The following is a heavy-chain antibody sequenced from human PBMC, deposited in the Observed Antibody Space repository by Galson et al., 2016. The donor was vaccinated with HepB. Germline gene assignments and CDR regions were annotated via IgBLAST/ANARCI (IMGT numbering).Heavy chain of an antibody. CDR1: GASIRDGSYF. D-gene: IGHD4-11*01. J-gene: IGHJ5*02. CDR3: GRDIYYGNYGGWFDP. Sequence: SETLSLTCTVSGASIRDGSYFWSWVRQSPGKRLEWIGYIYYTEATNYNTSLNSRVTISIDTSKNQFSLRLTSVTAADTAVYYCGRDIYYGNYGGWFDPWGQGTLVTVSS. V-gene: IGHV4-61*01. CDR2: IYYTEAT.